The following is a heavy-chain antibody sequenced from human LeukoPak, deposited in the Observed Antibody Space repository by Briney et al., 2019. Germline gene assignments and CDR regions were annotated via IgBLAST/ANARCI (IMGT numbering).Heavy chain of an antibody. D-gene: IGHD1-26*01. CDR1: GGSISSYY. J-gene: IGHJ4*02. CDR3: ARSTTVGATDY. CDR2: IYYSGST. Sequence: PSETLSLTCTVSGGSISSYYWSRIRQPPGKGLEWIGYIYYSGSTNYNPSLKSRVTISVDTSKNQFSLKLSSVTAADTAVYYCARSTTVGATDYWGQGTLVTVSS. V-gene: IGHV4-59*01.